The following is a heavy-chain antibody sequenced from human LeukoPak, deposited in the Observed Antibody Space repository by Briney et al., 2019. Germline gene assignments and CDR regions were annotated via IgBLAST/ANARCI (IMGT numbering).Heavy chain of an antibody. Sequence: GGSLRLSCAASGFTFSTYTMSWVRQAPGKGLEWVSYISSSSSTIYYADFVKGRFTISRDNSKNTLHLQMNTLTTEDTAVYYCAKRRLEDSGTYGGGFDFWGQGTMVTVSS. J-gene: IGHJ3*01. CDR3: AKRRLEDSGTYGGGFDF. CDR2: ISSSSSTI. CDR1: GFTFSTYT. V-gene: IGHV3-48*04. D-gene: IGHD4-23*01.